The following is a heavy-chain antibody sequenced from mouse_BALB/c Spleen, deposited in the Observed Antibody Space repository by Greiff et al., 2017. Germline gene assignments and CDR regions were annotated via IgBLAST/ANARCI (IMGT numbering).Heavy chain of an antibody. Sequence: VQLQQPGAELVKPGASVKMSCKASGYTFTSYWMHWVKQRPGQGLEWIGVIDPSDSYTSYNQKFKGKATLTVDTSSSTAYMQLSSLTSEDSAVYYCTRPGNYRYDEDWFAYWGQGTLVTVSA. CDR2: IDPSDSYT. CDR1: GYTFTSYW. V-gene: IGHV1S127*01. CDR3: TRPGNYRYDEDWFAY. J-gene: IGHJ3*01. D-gene: IGHD2-14*01.